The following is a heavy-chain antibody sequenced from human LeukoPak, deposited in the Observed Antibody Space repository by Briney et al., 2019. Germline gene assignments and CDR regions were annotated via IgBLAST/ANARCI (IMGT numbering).Heavy chain of an antibody. CDR1: GGSISSYY. D-gene: IGHD3-16*01. CDR2: IYYSGST. J-gene: IGHJ3*02. Sequence: PSETLSLTCTVSGGSISSYYWSWIRQPPGKGLEWIGYIYYSGSTNYNPSLKSRVTISVDTSKNQFSLKLSSVTAAATAVYYCARGLGEYAFDIWGQGTMVTVSS. CDR3: ARGLGEYAFDI. V-gene: IGHV4-59*08.